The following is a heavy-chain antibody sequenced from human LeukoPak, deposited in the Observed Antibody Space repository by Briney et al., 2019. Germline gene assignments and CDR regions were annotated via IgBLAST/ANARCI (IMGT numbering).Heavy chain of an antibody. CDR3: ARDLSRYSYGLSFDY. CDR1: GFTFSSYA. D-gene: IGHD5-18*01. Sequence: GGSLRLSCAASGFTFSSYAMHWVRQAPGKGLEWVAVISYDGSNKYYADSVKGRFTISRDNSKNTLYLQMNSLRAEDTAVYYCARDLSRYSYGLSFDYWGQGTLVTVSS. J-gene: IGHJ4*02. CDR2: ISYDGSNK. V-gene: IGHV3-30-3*01.